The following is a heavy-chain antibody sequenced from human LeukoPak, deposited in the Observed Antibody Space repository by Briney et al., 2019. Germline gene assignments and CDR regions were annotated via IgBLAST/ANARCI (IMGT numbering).Heavy chain of an antibody. J-gene: IGHJ4*02. CDR2: IYYSGST. Sequence: PGGSLRLSCAASGFTFSDHFMDWVRQAPGKGLEWIGYIYYSGSTNYNPSLKSRVTISVDTSKNQFSLKLSSVTAADTAVYYCARDRRDGYNYGDFDYWGQGTLVTVSS. V-gene: IGHV4-59*11. CDR3: ARDRRDGYNYGDFDY. D-gene: IGHD5-24*01. CDR1: GFTFSDHF.